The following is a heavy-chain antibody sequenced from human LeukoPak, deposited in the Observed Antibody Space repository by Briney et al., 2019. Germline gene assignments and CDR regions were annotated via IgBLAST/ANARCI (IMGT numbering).Heavy chain of an antibody. CDR1: GGSISSYY. D-gene: IGHD3-22*01. CDR2: IYYSGST. V-gene: IGHV4-59*08. CDR3: ASLRYSSGYYDY. Sequence: SETLSLTRTVSGGSISSYYWSWIRQPPGKGLEWIGYIYYSGSTNYNPSLKSRVTISVDTSKNQFSLKLSSVTAADAAVYYCASLRYSSGYYDYWGQGTLVTVSS. J-gene: IGHJ4*02.